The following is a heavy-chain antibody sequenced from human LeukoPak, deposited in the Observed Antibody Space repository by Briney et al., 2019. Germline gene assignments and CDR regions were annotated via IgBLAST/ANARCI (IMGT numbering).Heavy chain of an antibody. CDR1: GGSVTSGTYF. V-gene: IGHV4-61*01. CDR3: ARSPSGYRFDY. CDR2: ISNSGST. Sequence: PLETLSLTCTVSGGSVTSGTYFWTWIRQPPGKGLDWIGFISNSGSTNYNPSLKSRVTISRDTSKNRFSLNLNSVTAADTAVYFCARSPSGYRFDYWGQGALVTVSS. D-gene: IGHD3-22*01. J-gene: IGHJ4*02.